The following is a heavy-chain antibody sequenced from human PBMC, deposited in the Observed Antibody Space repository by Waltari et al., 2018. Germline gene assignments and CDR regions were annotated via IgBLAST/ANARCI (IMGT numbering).Heavy chain of an antibody. V-gene: IGHV4-34*01. D-gene: IGHD3-22*01. CDR1: GGSFSGYY. CDR3: ARGGYYSSGYYLDY. Sequence: QVQLQQWGAGLLKPSETLSPTCAVYGGSFSGYYWCCIRQPPGAGREGVGEIIDSGGTNYSPTLKCRVTISVDTSKNQYALKLSAVTAADTAVYYCARGGYYSSGYYLDYWGQGTLVTVSS. J-gene: IGHJ4*02. CDR2: IIDSGGT.